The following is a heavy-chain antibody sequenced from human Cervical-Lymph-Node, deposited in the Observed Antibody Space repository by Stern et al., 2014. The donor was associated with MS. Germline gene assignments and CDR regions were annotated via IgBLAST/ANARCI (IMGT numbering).Heavy chain of an antibody. CDR3: ARAFSGSSDY. CDR2: ISSTSSYI. Sequence: EVQLMESGGGLVKPGGSLKLSCAASGFTFSNYSMNWVRQAPGKGLEWFSSISSTSSYIYYADSLRGRFTSSRDNAKSSLYLQMNSLRAEDTAVYYCARAFSGSSDYWGQGTLVTVSS. V-gene: IGHV3-21*01. D-gene: IGHD3-10*01. CDR1: GFTFSNYS. J-gene: IGHJ4*02.